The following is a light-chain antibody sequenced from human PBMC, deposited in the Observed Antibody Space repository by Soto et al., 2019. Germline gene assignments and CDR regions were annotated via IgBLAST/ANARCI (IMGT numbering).Light chain of an antibody. CDR2: KAF. CDR1: QSISSW. Sequence: DIQMTQSPSTLSASVGDRVTITCRASQSISSWLAWYQQKPGKAPKPLMYKAFSLESGVPSRFSGSASGTDFTLLIRSLQPDGFATYYCQQSFTFGPGTKVDIK. CDR3: QQSFT. J-gene: IGKJ3*01. V-gene: IGKV1-5*03.